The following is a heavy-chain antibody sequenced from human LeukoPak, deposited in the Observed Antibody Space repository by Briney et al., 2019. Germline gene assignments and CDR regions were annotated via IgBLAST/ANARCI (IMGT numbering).Heavy chain of an antibody. CDR2: INHSRST. J-gene: IGHJ4*02. CDR3: ASGRLVFDY. CDR1: GGSFSGYY. D-gene: IGHD6-19*01. V-gene: IGHV4-34*01. Sequence: SETLSLTCAVYGGSFSGYYWSWIRQPPGKGLEWIGEINHSRSTNYNPSLKSRVTISVDTSKNQFSLKLSSVTAADTAVYYCASGRLVFDYWGQGTLVTVSS.